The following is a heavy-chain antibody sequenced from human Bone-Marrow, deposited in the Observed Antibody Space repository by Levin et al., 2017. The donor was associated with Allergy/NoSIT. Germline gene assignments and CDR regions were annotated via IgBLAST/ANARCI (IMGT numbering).Heavy chain of an antibody. CDR2: ISTYNGYT. CDR3: ARVKSVGIAYGHYTP. V-gene: IGHV1-18*01. D-gene: IGHD4-17*01. J-gene: IGHJ4*02. Sequence: VASVKVSCKASGYSFVSDGISWVRQTPGQGLEWMGWISTYNGYTDYAQNLQGRVSMTTDKSTSTAYMELRSLRHDDTAVYYCARVKSVGIAYGHYTPWGQGTLVTVSS. CDR1: GYSFVSDG.